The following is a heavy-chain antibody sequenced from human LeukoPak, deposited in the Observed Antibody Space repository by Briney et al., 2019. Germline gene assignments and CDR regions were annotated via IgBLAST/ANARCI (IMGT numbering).Heavy chain of an antibody. J-gene: IGHJ4*02. CDR2: IYNGRNT. D-gene: IGHD6-19*01. V-gene: IGHV4-59*08. CDR3: AQTTGWPGFDF. Sequence: SSETLSLTCSASGASTSSRYWSWIRQSPGRTLEWIGHIYNGRNTKYDPSLTSRVTISVDTSKNQFSLSLTSVTAADTAIYYCAQTTGWPGFDFWGPGALVTVSS. CDR1: GASTSSRY.